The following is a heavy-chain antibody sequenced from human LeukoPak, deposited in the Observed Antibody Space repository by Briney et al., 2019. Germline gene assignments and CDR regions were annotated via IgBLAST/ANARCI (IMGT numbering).Heavy chain of an antibody. Sequence: GGSLRLSCAASGFTFSRYAMNWVRQAPGKSLQWVSYINTDSSDIHYADSVKGRFIISRDNARNTLYLQLSSLRAEDSAVYYCARDTFQPGLIDSWGQGTLVTVSS. CDR3: ARDTFQPGLIDS. D-gene: IGHD2-2*01. CDR1: GFTFSRYA. J-gene: IGHJ4*02. CDR2: INTDSSDI. V-gene: IGHV3-21*05.